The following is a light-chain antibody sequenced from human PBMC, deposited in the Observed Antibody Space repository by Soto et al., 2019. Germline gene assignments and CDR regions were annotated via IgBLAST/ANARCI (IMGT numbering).Light chain of an antibody. V-gene: IGKV3-20*01. CDR3: QQYGSSPPT. CDR2: GAS. J-gene: IGKJ4*01. Sequence: EIVLTQSPGTLSLSPGERATLSCRASQSVYKNFLAWYQQKPGQAPRLLINGASNRATGIPDRFSGSGSGTDFSLNIDRLEPEDFAVYFCQQYGSSPPTCGGGTKVAIK. CDR1: QSVYKNF.